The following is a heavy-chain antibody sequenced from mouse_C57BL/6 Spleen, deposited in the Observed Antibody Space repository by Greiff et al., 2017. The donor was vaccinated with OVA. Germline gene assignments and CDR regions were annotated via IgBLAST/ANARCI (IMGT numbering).Heavy chain of an antibody. V-gene: IGHV1-82*01. CDR3: ARWGNYLYYAMDY. Sequence: QVQLQQSGPELVKPGASVKISCKASGYAFSSSWMNWVKQRPGQGLEWIGRIYPGDGDTNYNGKFKGKATLTADKSSSTAYMQLSSLTSEDSAVYFCARWGNYLYYAMDYWGQGTSVTVAS. D-gene: IGHD2-1*01. CDR2: IYPGDGDT. CDR1: GYAFSSSW. J-gene: IGHJ4*01.